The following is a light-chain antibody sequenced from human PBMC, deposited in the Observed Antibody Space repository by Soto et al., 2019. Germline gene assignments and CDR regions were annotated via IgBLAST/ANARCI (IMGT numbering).Light chain of an antibody. Sequence: EDVLTQSPATLSWSPGERATLSCRASQSLTSNYIAWYQKRPGQAPRLLIYGASRRASGVPDRFSGSGSGTDFTLTISRLEPEDFAVYYCQQYGSSPLTFGGGTKVDIK. CDR2: GAS. CDR3: QQYGSSPLT. J-gene: IGKJ4*01. V-gene: IGKV3-20*01. CDR1: QSLTSNY.